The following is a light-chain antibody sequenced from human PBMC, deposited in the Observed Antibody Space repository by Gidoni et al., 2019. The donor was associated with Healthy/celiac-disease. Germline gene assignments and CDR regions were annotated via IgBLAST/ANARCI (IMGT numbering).Light chain of an antibody. Sequence: QITQSPSSLSASVGDRVTITCRASQSICSYLNWYQQKPGKAPKLLIYDASSLQSGVPSRFSGSGSGTDFTLTISSLQPEDFATYYCQQSFSTPRTFGQGTKLEIK. CDR2: DAS. J-gene: IGKJ2*02. CDR1: QSICSY. CDR3: QQSFSTPRT. V-gene: IGKV1-39*01.